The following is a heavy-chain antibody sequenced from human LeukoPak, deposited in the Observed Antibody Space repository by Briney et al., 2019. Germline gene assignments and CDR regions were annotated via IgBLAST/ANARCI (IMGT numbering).Heavy chain of an antibody. CDR2: MYYSGST. Sequence: PSETLPLTCTVSVGALSSYYWSSIRQSPGKGLEWIGSMYYSGSTDYNPSLKSRVSISVDTSKNQFSLKLSSVTAADTAVYYCARHVLFYYLYYMDVWGKGTTVTVSS. CDR3: ARHVLFYYLYYMDV. J-gene: IGHJ6*03. CDR1: VGALSSYY. D-gene: IGHD3-10*01. V-gene: IGHV4-59*08.